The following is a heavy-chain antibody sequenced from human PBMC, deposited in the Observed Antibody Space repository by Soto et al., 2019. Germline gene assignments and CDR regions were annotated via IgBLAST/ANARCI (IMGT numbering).Heavy chain of an antibody. CDR2: ISWNSGSI. CDR3: AKDMRQQPATDFDY. J-gene: IGHJ4*02. D-gene: IGHD6-13*01. V-gene: IGHV3-9*01. CDR1: GFTFDDYA. Sequence: EVQLVESGGGLVQPGRSLRLSCAASGFTFDDYAMHWVRQAPGKGLEWVSGISWNSGSIGYADSVKGRFTISRDNAKNSLYLQMNSLRAEDTALYYCAKDMRQQPATDFDYWGQGTLVTVSS.